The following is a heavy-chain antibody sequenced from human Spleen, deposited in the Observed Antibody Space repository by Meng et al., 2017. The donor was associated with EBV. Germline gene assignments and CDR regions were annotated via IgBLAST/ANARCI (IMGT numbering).Heavy chain of an antibody. D-gene: IGHD2-21*01. J-gene: IGHJ4*02. CDR2: VRGYNGHT. Sequence: QRQLVKLGAEGKGPGASVKVSCKASGYTFTSSDISWVRQAPGQGLEWVGRVRGYNGHTSYAEKFQGRVSMTTDTSTSTAYMELRSLRSDDTAVYYCARDQGVASAIDFWGQGTLVTVSS. V-gene: IGHV1-18*01. CDR1: GYTFTSSD. CDR3: ARDQGVASAIDF.